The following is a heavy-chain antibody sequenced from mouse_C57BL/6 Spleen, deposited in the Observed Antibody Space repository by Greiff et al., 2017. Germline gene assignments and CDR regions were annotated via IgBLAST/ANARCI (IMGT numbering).Heavy chain of an antibody. D-gene: IGHD3-2*02. V-gene: IGHV1-61*01. J-gene: IGHJ4*01. CDR2: IYPSDSET. Sequence: QVQLQQSGAELVRPGSSVKLSCKASGYTFTSYWMDWVKQRPGQGLEWIGNIYPSDSETHYNQKFKDKATLTVDKSSSTAYMQLSSLTSEDSAVYYCARQLRRYAMDYWGQGTSVTVSS. CDR1: GYTFTSYW. CDR3: ARQLRRYAMDY.